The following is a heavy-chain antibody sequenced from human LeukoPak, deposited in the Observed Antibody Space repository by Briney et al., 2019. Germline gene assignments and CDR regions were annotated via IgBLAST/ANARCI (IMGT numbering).Heavy chain of an antibody. CDR2: ISYDGNNK. D-gene: IGHD5-12*01. V-gene: IGHV3-30*03. Sequence: GGSLRLSCAASGCTFSSYAMHWVRQTPGKGLEWVALISYDGNNKYYADSVKGRFTISRDNSKNTLYLQMNSLRPGDTAVYYCAIVQVQDIMAPLDYWGQGTLVTVSS. CDR3: AIVQVQDIMAPLDY. CDR1: GCTFSSYA. J-gene: IGHJ4*02.